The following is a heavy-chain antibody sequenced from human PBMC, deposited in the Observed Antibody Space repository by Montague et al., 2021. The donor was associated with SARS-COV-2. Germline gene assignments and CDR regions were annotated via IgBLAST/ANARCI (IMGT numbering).Heavy chain of an antibody. CDR2: IYYTGST. D-gene: IGHD2-8*01. CDR1: GGSFSGYY. J-gene: IGHJ6*02. Sequence: SETLSLTCTVSGGSFSGYYWSWIRQSPGKGLEWIGYIYYTGSTSYNPSLNSRVTISVDTSNNQFSLRLSSVTAADTAVYYCARMLMHHAVMDVWGQGTPVTVSS. V-gene: IGHV4-59*12. CDR3: ARMLMHHAVMDV.